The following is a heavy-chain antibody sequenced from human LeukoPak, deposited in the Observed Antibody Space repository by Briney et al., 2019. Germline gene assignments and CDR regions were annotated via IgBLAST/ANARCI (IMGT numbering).Heavy chain of an antibody. Sequence: SETLSLTCAVSGASITSYYWTWIRQPPGKGLEWIGYIYHTGNIKYNPSLNSRVTISIDTSKNQFSLKLSSVTAADTAVYYCARFGSGWWYNDYWGQGTLVTVSS. D-gene: IGHD6-19*01. CDR1: GASITSYY. J-gene: IGHJ4*02. V-gene: IGHV4-59*01. CDR2: IYHTGNI. CDR3: ARFGSGWWYNDY.